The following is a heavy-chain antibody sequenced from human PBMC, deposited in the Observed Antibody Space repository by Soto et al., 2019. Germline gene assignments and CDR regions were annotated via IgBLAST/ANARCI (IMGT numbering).Heavy chain of an antibody. Sequence: HPGGSLRLSCAASGFNFSNHWMHWVRQRPAEGLVWVSRITSDGKSKAYAESVKGRFAISGDNAKNTLYLQMNGLTAEDTAVYYCARESGDWPLNWFDPWGQGTLVTVSS. J-gene: IGHJ5*02. CDR3: ARESGDWPLNWFDP. V-gene: IGHV3-74*01. D-gene: IGHD2-21*02. CDR1: GFNFSNHW. CDR2: ITSDGKSK.